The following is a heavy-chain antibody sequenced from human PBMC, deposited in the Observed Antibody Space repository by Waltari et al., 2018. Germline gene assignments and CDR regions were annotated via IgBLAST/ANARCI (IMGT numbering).Heavy chain of an antibody. D-gene: IGHD6-13*01. CDR1: GGSFSGYY. CDR2: LNHSGST. J-gene: IGHJ4*02. CDR3: ARHRIRGSSWYPPFDY. V-gene: IGHV4-34*01. Sequence: QVQLQQWGAGLLKPSETLSLTCAVYGGSFSGYYWSWIRQPPGKGLEWIGELNHSGSTNYNPSLKSRVTISGDTSKNQFSLKLSSVTAADTAVYYCARHRIRGSSWYPPFDYWGQGTLVTVSS.